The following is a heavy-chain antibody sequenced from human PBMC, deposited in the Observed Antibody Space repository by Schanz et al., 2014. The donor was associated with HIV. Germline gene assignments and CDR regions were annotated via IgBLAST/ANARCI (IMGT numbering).Heavy chain of an antibody. D-gene: IGHD3-9*01. CDR2: ISGSGDKT. CDR1: GFPFSNFA. CDR3: AKADEIRHFDWYHPPFDS. J-gene: IGHJ4*02. V-gene: IGHV3-23*01. Sequence: EEHLLESGGDLIQPGGSLRLSCVASGFPFSNFAMSWERQDPGKGLEWVSVISGSGDKTYCAGSVKGRFTISRDNSKNTLYLQMNSLRVEDTAVYYCAKADEIRHFDWYHPPFDSWGQGTLVTVSS.